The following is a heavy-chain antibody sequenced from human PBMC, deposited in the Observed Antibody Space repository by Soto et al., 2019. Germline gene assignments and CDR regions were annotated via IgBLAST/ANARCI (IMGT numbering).Heavy chain of an antibody. CDR1: GFTFSNAW. J-gene: IGHJ6*02. V-gene: IGHV3-15*07. CDR3: TTFLAIRDAVPTDFWSGYYTYGMDV. Sequence: GGSLRLSCAASGFTFSNAWMNWVRQAPGKGLEWVGRIKSKTDGGTTDYAAPVKGRFTISRDDSKNTLYLQMNSLKTEDTAVYYCTTFLAIRDAVPTDFWSGYYTYGMDVWGQGTTVTVSS. CDR2: IKSKTDGGTT. D-gene: IGHD3-3*01.